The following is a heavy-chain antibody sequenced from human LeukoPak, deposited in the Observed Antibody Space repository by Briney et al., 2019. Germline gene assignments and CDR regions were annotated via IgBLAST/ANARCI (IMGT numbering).Heavy chain of an antibody. J-gene: IGHJ4*02. CDR1: GFTFSSYW. V-gene: IGHV3-21*04. CDR2: ISSSSSYI. Sequence: GGSLILSCAASGFTFSSYWMNWVRQAPGKGLEWVSSISSSSSYIYYADSVKGRFTISRDNAKNSLYLQMNSLRAEDTAVYYCARRAGAYSHPYDYWGQGTLVTVSS. CDR3: ARRAGAYSHPYDY. D-gene: IGHD4/OR15-4a*01.